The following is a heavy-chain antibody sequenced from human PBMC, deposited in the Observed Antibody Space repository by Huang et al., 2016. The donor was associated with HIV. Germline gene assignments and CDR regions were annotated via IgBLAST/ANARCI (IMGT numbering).Heavy chain of an antibody. Sequence: VESGGRSVQPGGSIKLSCVGSTFTFGAYWMSWVRQPPGKGVEWGGKIKKDESEKYYVDSVKGRFNISRDNARKVLFLEMDDLRVEDTAIYFCATKTVGMDIWGQGTTVTVSS. V-gene: IGHV3-7*01. CDR3: ATKTVGMDI. CDR1: TFTFGAYW. J-gene: IGHJ6*02. D-gene: IGHD1-7*01. CDR2: IKKDESEK.